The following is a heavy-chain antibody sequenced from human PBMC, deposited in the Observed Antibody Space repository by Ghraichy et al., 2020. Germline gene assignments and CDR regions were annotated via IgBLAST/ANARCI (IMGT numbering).Heavy chain of an antibody. J-gene: IGHJ4*02. Sequence: LSLTCAASGFTFSSYWMSWVRQAPGKGLEWVAIIKQDGSEKYYVDSVKGRFTISRDNAKNSLYLQMNSLRAEDTAVYYCARDEGNYGENHFDYWGQGTLVTVSS. D-gene: IGHD4-17*01. CDR1: GFTFSSYW. CDR2: IKQDGSEK. CDR3: ARDEGNYGENHFDY. V-gene: IGHV3-7*04.